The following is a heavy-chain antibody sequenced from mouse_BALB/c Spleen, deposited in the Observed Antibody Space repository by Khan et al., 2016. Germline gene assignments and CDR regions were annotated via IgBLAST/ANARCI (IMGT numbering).Heavy chain of an antibody. Sequence: VRLQQSGPELVKPGASVKVSCKAPGYAFTSYNMYWVKQSHGKSLEWIGYIDPYNGGTSYNQKFKGKATLPVDKSSSTAYMHLNSLTSEDSAVYYCATEGITTVVAKGLDYWGQGTTLTVSS. D-gene: IGHD1-1*01. V-gene: IGHV1S135*01. CDR2: IDPYNGGT. J-gene: IGHJ2*01. CDR3: ATEGITTVVAKGLDY. CDR1: GYAFTSYN.